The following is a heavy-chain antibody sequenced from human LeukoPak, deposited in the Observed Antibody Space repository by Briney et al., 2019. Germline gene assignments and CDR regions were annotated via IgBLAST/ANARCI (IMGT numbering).Heavy chain of an antibody. CDR1: GGSISSYY. V-gene: IGHV4-4*07. Sequence: SETLCLTCTVSGGSISSYYWSWIRQPAGKGLEWIGGIYTSGSTNYNPSLKSRVTMSVDTSKNQFSLKLSSVTAADTAVYYCAREGSGWYRSYCDYYMDVWGKGTTVTVSS. CDR3: AREGSGWYRSYCDYYMDV. CDR2: IYTSGST. J-gene: IGHJ6*03. D-gene: IGHD6-19*01.